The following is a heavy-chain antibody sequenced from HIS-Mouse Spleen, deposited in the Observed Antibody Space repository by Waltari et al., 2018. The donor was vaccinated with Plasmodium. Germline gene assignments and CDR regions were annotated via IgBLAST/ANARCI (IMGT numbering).Heavy chain of an antibody. CDR1: GGSISSSSYY. J-gene: IGHJ4*02. V-gene: IGHV4-39*07. CDR3: ARVSSSSSINFDY. D-gene: IGHD6-6*01. CDR2: IYYSGST. Sequence: QLQLQESGPGLVKPSETLSLTCTVSGGSISSSSYYWGWIRQPPGKGLEWIGSIYYSGSTYYNPSLKSRVTISVDTSKNQFSRKLSSVTAADTAVYYCARVSSSSSINFDYWGQGTLVTVSS.